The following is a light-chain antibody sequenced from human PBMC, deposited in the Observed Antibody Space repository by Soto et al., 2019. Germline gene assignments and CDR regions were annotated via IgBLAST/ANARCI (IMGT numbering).Light chain of an antibody. CDR1: SSDVGGYNY. V-gene: IGLV2-11*01. CDR3: CSFTSGGTWV. CDR2: DVS. J-gene: IGLJ3*02. Sequence: QSALTQPRSVSGSPGQSVTISCTGTSSDVGGYNYVSWYQQHPGKAPKLMIYDVSKRPSGVPDRFSGSKSGNTASLTISGLQAEDEADYYCCSFTSGGTWVFGGGTKLTVL.